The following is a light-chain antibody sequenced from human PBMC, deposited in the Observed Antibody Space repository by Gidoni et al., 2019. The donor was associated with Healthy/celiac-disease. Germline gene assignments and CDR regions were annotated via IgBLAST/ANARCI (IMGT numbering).Light chain of an antibody. J-gene: IGKJ4*01. Sequence: DIQMTQSPSSLSASVGDRVTITCQASQDISNYLNWYQQKPGKAPKLLIYDASTLETGVPSRFSGSGSGTDFTFTISSLQPEDIATYYCQQYDNPSLTFXGXTKVEIK. CDR3: QQYDNPSLT. CDR2: DAS. CDR1: QDISNY. V-gene: IGKV1-33*01.